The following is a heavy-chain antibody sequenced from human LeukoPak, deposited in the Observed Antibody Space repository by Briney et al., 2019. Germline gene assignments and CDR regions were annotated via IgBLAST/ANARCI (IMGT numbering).Heavy chain of an antibody. V-gene: IGHV4-59*01. J-gene: IGHJ4*02. CDR1: GGSLTSYY. CDR3: ARVLPGYYGSGSYHDY. Sequence: SETLSLTCTVSGGSLTSYYWSWIRQPPGKGLEWIGYIYYSGSTNYNPSLESRVTISVDTSKNQFSLKLSSVTAADTAVYYCARVLPGYYGSGSYHDYWGQGNLVTVSS. CDR2: IYYSGST. D-gene: IGHD3-10*01.